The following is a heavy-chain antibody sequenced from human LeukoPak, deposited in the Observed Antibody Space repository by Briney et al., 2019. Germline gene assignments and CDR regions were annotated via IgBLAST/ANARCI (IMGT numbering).Heavy chain of an antibody. D-gene: IGHD3-3*01. J-gene: IGHJ4*02. V-gene: IGHV4-39*07. Sequence: SETLSLTCAVSGDSISTTNYYWGWIRQPPGKGLEWIGIIYYSGITHYNPSLKSRVTISVDTSKNQFSLKLSSATAADTAVYYCARGGIFGVVKKIKNYFDYWGQGTLVTVSS. CDR2: IYYSGIT. CDR1: GDSISTTNYY. CDR3: ARGGIFGVVKKIKNYFDY.